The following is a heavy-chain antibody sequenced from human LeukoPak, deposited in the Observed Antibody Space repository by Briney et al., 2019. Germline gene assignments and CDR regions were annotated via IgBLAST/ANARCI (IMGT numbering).Heavy chain of an antibody. D-gene: IGHD2-15*01. CDR2: ISYDGSNK. CDR3: AKEAVVAIDY. V-gene: IGHV3-30*18. Sequence: GRSLRLSCAASGFTFSSYGMHWVRQAPGKGLEWVAVISYDGSNKYYADSVKGRFTISRDNSKNTLYLQMNSLRAEDTAVYYRAKEAVVAIDYWGQGTLVTVSS. CDR1: GFTFSSYG. J-gene: IGHJ4*02.